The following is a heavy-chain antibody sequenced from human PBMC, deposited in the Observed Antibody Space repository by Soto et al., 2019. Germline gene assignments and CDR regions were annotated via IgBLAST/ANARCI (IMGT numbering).Heavy chain of an antibody. CDR3: AKGSYFDSSGGCANY. V-gene: IGHV3-23*01. Sequence: EVKLLESGGGSVPPGASARLSCITSGFIFDSYAMSWVRQSPGRGLEWVAAISGSGHATYYTQSVRGRFTISRDKSKKTVFLQMTNLRDEDTAIYYCAKGSYFDSSGGCANYWGLGTLVTVSS. J-gene: IGHJ4*02. CDR2: ISGSGHAT. D-gene: IGHD3-22*01. CDR1: GFIFDSYA.